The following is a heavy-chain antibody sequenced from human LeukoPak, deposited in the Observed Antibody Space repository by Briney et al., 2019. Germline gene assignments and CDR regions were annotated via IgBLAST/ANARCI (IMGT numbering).Heavy chain of an antibody. D-gene: IGHD3-16*02. CDR3: ARDPSYDYVWGSYRFDY. V-gene: IGHV3-20*04. CDR1: GFTFDDYG. CDR2: INWNGGST. J-gene: IGHJ4*02. Sequence: AGGSLRLSCAASGFTFDDYGMSWVRQAPGKGLEWVSGINWNGGSTGYADSVKGRFTISRDNAKNSLYLRMNSLRAEGTALYYCARDPSYDYVWGSYRFDYWGQGTLVTVSS.